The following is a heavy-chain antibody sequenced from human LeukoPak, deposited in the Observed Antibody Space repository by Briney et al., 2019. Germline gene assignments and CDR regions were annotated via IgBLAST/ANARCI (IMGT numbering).Heavy chain of an antibody. CDR1: GFTFSSYG. J-gene: IGHJ3*02. CDR2: IWYDGSNK. Sequence: GGSLRLSCAASGFTFSSYGMHWVRQAPGKGLEWVAVIWYDGSNKYYADSVKGRFTISRDNSKNTLYLQMNSLRAEDTAAYYCARDGACSSTSCYFGDAFDIWGQGTMVTVSS. D-gene: IGHD2-2*01. V-gene: IGHV3-33*01. CDR3: ARDGACSSTSCYFGDAFDI.